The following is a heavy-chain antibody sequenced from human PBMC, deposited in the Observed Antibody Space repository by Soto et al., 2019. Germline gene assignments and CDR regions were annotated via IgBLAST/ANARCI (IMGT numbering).Heavy chain of an antibody. V-gene: IGHV5-51*01. CDR3: ARPSTTYNWNDFFDY. CDR1: GYSFTSYW. J-gene: IGHJ4*02. Sequence: GESLKISCKGSGYSFTSYWIGWVRQMPGKGLEWMGIIYPGDSDTRYSPSFQGQVTISADKSISTAYLQWSSLKASDTAMYYCARPSTTYNWNDFFDYWGQGTLVTVSS. D-gene: IGHD1-1*01. CDR2: IYPGDSDT.